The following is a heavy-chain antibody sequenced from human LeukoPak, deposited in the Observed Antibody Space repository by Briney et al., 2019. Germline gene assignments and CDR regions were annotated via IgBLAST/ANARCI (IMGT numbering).Heavy chain of an antibody. V-gene: IGHV4-39*07. CDR3: ASSADSSGWVDY. CDR2: IYYGVNT. D-gene: IGHD6-19*01. Sequence: SETLSLTCTVSGDSISSDNYSWGWVRQPPRKGLEWIGNIYYGVNTYYNPSLKSRVTISVDKSKNQFSLKLSSVTAADTAVYYCASSADSSGWVDYWGQGTLVTVSS. CDR1: GDSISSDNYS. J-gene: IGHJ4*02.